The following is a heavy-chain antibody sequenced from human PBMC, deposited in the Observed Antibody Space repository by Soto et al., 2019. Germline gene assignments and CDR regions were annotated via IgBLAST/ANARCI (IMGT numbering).Heavy chain of an antibody. CDR1: GGSFSGYY. J-gene: IGHJ4*02. V-gene: IGHV4-34*01. Sequence: SETLSLTCAVYGGSFSGYYWSWIRQPPGKGLEWIGEINHSGSTNYNPSLKSRVTISVDTSKNQFSLKLSSVTAADTAVYYCASGVLRYFDWLSKYYFDYWGQGTLVTVSS. CDR3: ASGVLRYFDWLSKYYFDY. D-gene: IGHD3-9*01. CDR2: INHSGST.